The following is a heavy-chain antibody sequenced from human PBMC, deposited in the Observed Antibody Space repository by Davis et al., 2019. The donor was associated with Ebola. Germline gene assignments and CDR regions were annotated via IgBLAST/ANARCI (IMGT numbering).Heavy chain of an antibody. V-gene: IGHV1-2*06. CDR3: ARDRGYRSMGFDY. Sequence: ASVKVSCKASGYIFTGYYMHWVRQAPGQGLEWVGRINPNTGDTNYAQKFQGRVTMTRDTSISAAYMELTSLRSDDTAVYYCARDRGYRSMGFDYWGQGILVTVSS. CDR1: GYIFTGYY. CDR2: INPNTGDT. J-gene: IGHJ4*02. D-gene: IGHD5-12*01.